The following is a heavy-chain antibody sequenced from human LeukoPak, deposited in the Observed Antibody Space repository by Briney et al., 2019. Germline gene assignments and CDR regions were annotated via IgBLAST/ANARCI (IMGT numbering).Heavy chain of an antibody. J-gene: IGHJ4*02. CDR3: ASVSGWYSFDY. V-gene: IGHV3-21*01. CDR1: GFTFSSYS. D-gene: IGHD6-19*01. Sequence: GGSLRLSCAASGFTFSSYSMNWVRQAPGRGLEWVSSISSSSSYIYYADSVKGRFTISRDNAKNSLYLQMNSLRAEDTAVYYCASVSGWYSFDYWGQGTLVTVSS. CDR2: ISSSSSYI.